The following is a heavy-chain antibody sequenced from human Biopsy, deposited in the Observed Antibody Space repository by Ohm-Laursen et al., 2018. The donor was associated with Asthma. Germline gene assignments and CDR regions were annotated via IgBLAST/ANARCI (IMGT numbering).Heavy chain of an antibody. V-gene: IGHV3-9*02. CDR2: ISWNSGSI. CDR3: AKATLGDIGKDY. J-gene: IGHJ4*02. CDR1: PPPPAPPP. D-gene: IGHD2-21*01. Sequence: SLRLSCTASPPPPAPPPPHRPPHPPRNGLQWVSGISWNSGSIGYADSVKGRFTISRDNAKNSLYLQMNSLRVEDTALYYCAKATLGDIGKDYWGQGTLVTVSS.